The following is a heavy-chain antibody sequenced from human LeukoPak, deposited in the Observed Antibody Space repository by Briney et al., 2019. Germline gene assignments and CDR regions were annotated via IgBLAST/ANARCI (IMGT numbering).Heavy chain of an antibody. CDR3: ATRGLGTPFLFDY. CDR1: GYTLTELS. D-gene: IGHD1-14*01. Sequence: ASVKVSCKVSGYTLTELSMHWVRQAPGKGLVWMGGFDPEDGETIYAQKFQGRVTMTEDTSTDTAYMELSSLRSEDTAVYYCATRGLGTPFLFDYWGQGTLVTVSS. J-gene: IGHJ4*02. CDR2: FDPEDGET. V-gene: IGHV1-24*01.